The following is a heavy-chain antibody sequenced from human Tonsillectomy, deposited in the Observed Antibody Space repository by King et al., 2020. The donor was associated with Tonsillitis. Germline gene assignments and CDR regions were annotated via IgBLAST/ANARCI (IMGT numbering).Heavy chain of an antibody. Sequence: LQLQESGPGLVKPSETLSLTCTVSGGSISSSSYYWGWIRQPPGKGLEWIGSIYYSGSTYYNPSLKSRVTISVDTSKNQFSLKLSSVTAADTAVYYCARRGGESYYRWFDPWGQGTLVTVSS. D-gene: IGHD1-26*01. CDR3: ARRGGESYYRWFDP. CDR1: GGSISSSSYY. CDR2: IYYSGST. V-gene: IGHV4-39*01. J-gene: IGHJ5*02.